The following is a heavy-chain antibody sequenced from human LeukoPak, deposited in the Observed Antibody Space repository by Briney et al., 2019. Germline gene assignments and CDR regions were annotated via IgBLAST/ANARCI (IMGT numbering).Heavy chain of an antibody. Sequence: GGSLRLSCAASGFTFSSYSMNWVRQAPGKGLEWVSSISSSSSYIYYADSVKGRFTISRDNSKNTLYLQMNSLRAEDTAVYYCARARIAVAYFDYWGQGTLVTVSS. V-gene: IGHV3-21*01. J-gene: IGHJ4*02. CDR2: ISSSSSYI. D-gene: IGHD6-19*01. CDR1: GFTFSSYS. CDR3: ARARIAVAYFDY.